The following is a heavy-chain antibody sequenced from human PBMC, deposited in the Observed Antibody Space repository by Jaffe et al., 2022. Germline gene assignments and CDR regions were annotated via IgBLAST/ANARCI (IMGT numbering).Heavy chain of an antibody. D-gene: IGHD4-17*01. CDR2: ISSSGSTI. CDR3: ARDLMDVYGDYQTSFGP. J-gene: IGHJ5*02. V-gene: IGHV3-48*03. Sequence: EVQLVESGGGLVQPGGSLRLSCAASGFTFSSYEMNWVRQAPGKGLEWVSYISSSGSTIYYADSVKGRFTISRDNAKNSLYLQMNSLRAEDTAVYYCARDLMDVYGDYQTSFGPWGQGTLVTVSS. CDR1: GFTFSSYE.